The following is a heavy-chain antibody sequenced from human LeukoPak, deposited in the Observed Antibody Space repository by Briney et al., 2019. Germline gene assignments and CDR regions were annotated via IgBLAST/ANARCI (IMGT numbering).Heavy chain of an antibody. CDR3: ARKHYYDSSGFFPPMDY. V-gene: IGHV3-66*01. J-gene: IGHJ4*02. CDR2: MYSGGST. D-gene: IGHD3-22*01. Sequence: GGSLRLSCAASGFTVSSNSMSWVRQAPGKGLEWVSVMYSGGSTFYADSVKGRFTISRDNSKNTLYLQMNSLRAEDTAVYYCARKHYYDSSGFFPPMDYWGQGTLVTVSS. CDR1: GFTVSSNS.